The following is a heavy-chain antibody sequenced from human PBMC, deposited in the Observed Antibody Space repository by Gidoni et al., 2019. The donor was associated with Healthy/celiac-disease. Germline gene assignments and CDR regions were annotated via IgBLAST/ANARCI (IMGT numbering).Heavy chain of an antibody. V-gene: IGHV3-15*01. D-gene: IGHD3-22*01. J-gene: IGHJ3*02. CDR2: IKSKTDGGTT. Sequence: EVQLVESGGGLVKPGGSLRLSCAASGFTFSNAWMSWVRQAPGKGLDGVGRIKSKTDGGTTDYAAPVKGRFTISRDDSKNTLYLQMNSLKTEDTAVYYCTTLVVVLDDAFDIWGQGTMVTVSS. CDR1: GFTFSNAW. CDR3: TTLVVVLDDAFDI.